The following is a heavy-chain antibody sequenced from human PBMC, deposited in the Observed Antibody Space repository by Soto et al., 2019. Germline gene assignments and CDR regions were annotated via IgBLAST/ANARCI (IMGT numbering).Heavy chain of an antibody. Sequence: ASVKVSCKASGYTFTNYGFSWVRQAPGQGLEWMGWISGYNGNTKYAEKFQGRVTMTTDTSTSTAHMELRSLRSDDTAVYYCAREGQAPYYYYGMDVWGQGTALTVSS. CDR3: AREGQAPYYYYGMDV. CDR2: ISGYNGNT. V-gene: IGHV1-18*01. J-gene: IGHJ6*02. CDR1: GYTFTNYG.